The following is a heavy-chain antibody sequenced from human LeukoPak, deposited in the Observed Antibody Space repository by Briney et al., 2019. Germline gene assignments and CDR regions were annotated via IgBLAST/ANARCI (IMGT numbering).Heavy chain of an antibody. CDR1: GFTFSTYN. CDR2: ITSSSTYI. J-gene: IGHJ6*03. CDR3: AGDPYSGNYGDSYYYMDV. V-gene: IGHV3-21*01. Sequence: PGESLRLSCAASGFTFSTYNMNWVRQAPGKGLEWVSSITSSSTYIFYADSVKGRFTISRDNAKSSLYLQMDSLRDEDTAVYYCAGDPYSGNYGDSYYYMDVWGKGTTVTISS. D-gene: IGHD1-26*01.